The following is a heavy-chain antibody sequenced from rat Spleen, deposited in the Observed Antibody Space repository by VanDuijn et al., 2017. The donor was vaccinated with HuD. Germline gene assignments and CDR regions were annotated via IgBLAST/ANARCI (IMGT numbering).Heavy chain of an antibody. Sequence: EVQLVESGGGLVQPGRSLKLSCAASGFTFSNYGMHWCRQTPTKGLEWVASISTGGGNTYYRDSVKGRFTISRDNAKNTQYLQMDSLRSEDTATYYCAIHYGSSYIYVMDAWGQGASVTVSS. D-gene: IGHD1-2*01. J-gene: IGHJ4*01. CDR2: ISTGGGNT. CDR3: AIHYGSSYIYVMDA. V-gene: IGHV5S14*01. CDR1: GFTFSNYG.